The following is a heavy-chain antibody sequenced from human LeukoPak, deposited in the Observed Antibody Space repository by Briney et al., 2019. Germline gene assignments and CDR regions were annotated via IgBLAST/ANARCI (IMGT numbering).Heavy chain of an antibody. J-gene: IGHJ4*02. D-gene: IGHD3-22*01. Sequence: GESLKISCKGSGYSFTSYWIGWVRQAPGQGLEWMGWINPNSGGTNYAQKFQGRVTMTRDTSISTAYMELSRLRSDDTAVYYCARDYYDSSGLVDYWGQGTLVTVSS. CDR1: GYSFTSYW. CDR2: INPNSGGT. V-gene: IGHV1-2*02. CDR3: ARDYYDSSGLVDY.